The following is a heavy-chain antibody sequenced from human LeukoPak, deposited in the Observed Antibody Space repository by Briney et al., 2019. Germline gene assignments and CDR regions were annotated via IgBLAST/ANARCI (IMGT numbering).Heavy chain of an antibody. D-gene: IGHD1-26*01. CDR2: IYCSGST. CDR1: GGSISSFY. J-gene: IGHJ6*03. V-gene: IGHV4-59*01. Sequence: SETLSLTCTVSGGSISSFYWSWIRQPPGKGLEWIGSIYCSGSTNNNPSLKSQVTISVDTSNSQFSLTLNSVTAADTAVYYCTRSYYHYYYYMDVWGKGTTVTVSS. CDR3: TRSYYHYYYYMDV.